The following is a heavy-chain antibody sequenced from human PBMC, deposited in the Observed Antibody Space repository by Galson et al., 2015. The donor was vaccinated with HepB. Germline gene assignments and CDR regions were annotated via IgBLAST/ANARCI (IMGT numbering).Heavy chain of an antibody. D-gene: IGHD5-18*01. CDR3: VRSPPPTGIRLCSSGPEVPHPSDY. Sequence: SVKVSCKASGYTFTNYELHWVRQAPGQGLEWMGIINPSGGATTYSQKFQGRVFLTTDTSASTVYMELTYLRPEDTAMYYCVRSPPPTGIRLCSSGPEVPHPSDYWGQGSRVTVSS. CDR2: INPSGGAT. J-gene: IGHJ4*02. CDR1: GYTFTNYE. V-gene: IGHV1-46*01.